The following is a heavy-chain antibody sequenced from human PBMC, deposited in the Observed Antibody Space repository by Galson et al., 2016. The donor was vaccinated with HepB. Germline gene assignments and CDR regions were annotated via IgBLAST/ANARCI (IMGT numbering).Heavy chain of an antibody. D-gene: IGHD2-15*01. Sequence: ETLSLTCSVSGYSVSSGYYWCWIRQPPGKGREWIGRRYLGGTTHYNPSLKRRVSMSVVTTKNHFFLRMSSVTAADTAVYYCGRGEVVEPWFDPWGQGTLVTVSP. CDR1: GYSVSSGYY. V-gene: IGHV4-38-2*02. CDR2: RYLGGTT. J-gene: IGHJ5*02. CDR3: GRGEVVEPWFDP.